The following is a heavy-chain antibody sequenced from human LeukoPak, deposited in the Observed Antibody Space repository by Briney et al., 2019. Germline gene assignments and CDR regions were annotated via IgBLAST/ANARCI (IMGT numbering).Heavy chain of an antibody. CDR1: GFPLNDW. V-gene: IGHV3-7*01. CDR2: IKEDGSQQ. Sequence: GGSLRLSCTASGFPLNDWMSWVRQAPGKGLEWVANIKEDGSQQNYVDSVKGRFTISRDNAKNSLHLQMNSLPAEDTAVYYCARYTRSADDTFDIWGQGTMVTVSS. CDR3: ARYTRSADDTFDI. D-gene: IGHD1-26*01. J-gene: IGHJ3*02.